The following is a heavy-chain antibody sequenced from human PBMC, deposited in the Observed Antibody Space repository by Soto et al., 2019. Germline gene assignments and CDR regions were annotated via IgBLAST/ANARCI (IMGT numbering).Heavy chain of an antibody. V-gene: IGHV3-23*01. CDR3: AKDLTVAGHMLNWFDP. CDR1: GFTFSSYA. D-gene: IGHD6-19*01. Sequence: GGSLRLSCAASGFTFSSYAMSWVRQAPGKGLEWVSAISGSGGSTYYADSVKGRFTISRDNSKNTLYLQMNSLRAEDTAVYYCAKDLTVAGHMLNWFDPWGQGTLVTVSS. CDR2: ISGSGGST. J-gene: IGHJ5*02.